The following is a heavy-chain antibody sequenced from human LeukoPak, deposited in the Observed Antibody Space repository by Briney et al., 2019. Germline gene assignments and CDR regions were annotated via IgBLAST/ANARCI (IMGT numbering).Heavy chain of an antibody. CDR1: GFTFSLYP. D-gene: IGHD3-22*01. J-gene: IGHJ4*02. CDR2: ISTSSSHI. CDR3: AKADRAYYYDSSEGYYFDY. Sequence: GGSLRLSCAASGFTFSLYPMNWVRQAPGKGLEWVSSISTSSSHIYFANSVKGRFTISRDNSKNTLYLQMNSLRAEDTAVYYCAKADRAYYYDSSEGYYFDYWGQGTLVTVSS. V-gene: IGHV3-21*04.